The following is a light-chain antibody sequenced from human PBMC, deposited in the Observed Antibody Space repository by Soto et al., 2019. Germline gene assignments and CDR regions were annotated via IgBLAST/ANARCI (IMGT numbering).Light chain of an antibody. CDR1: KSDIGVYDF. V-gene: IGLV2-8*01. Sequence: QSVLTHPRSACWSPGHSVTISCTGTKSDIGVYDFVSWYQHHPGKAPRLIIYEVVQRPSGVPDRFSGSKSGNTASLTVSGLQAADEADYFCKSYAGSNNYVFGSGTK. J-gene: IGLJ1*01. CDR2: EVV. CDR3: KSYAGSNNYV.